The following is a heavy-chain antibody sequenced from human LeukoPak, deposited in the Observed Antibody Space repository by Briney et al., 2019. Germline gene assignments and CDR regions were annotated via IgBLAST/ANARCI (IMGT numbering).Heavy chain of an antibody. Sequence: GGSLRLSCVVSGFTFSSYAMSWVRQAPEKGLEWVSAISGNGDYTNYADSVKGRFTISRDNSKNTLYLQLNSLRAEDTAVYYCAKDVGSYSGGYSDYWGQGTLVTVSS. CDR2: ISGNGDYT. CDR1: GFTFSSYA. D-gene: IGHD1-26*01. CDR3: AKDVGSYSGGYSDY. J-gene: IGHJ4*02. V-gene: IGHV3-23*01.